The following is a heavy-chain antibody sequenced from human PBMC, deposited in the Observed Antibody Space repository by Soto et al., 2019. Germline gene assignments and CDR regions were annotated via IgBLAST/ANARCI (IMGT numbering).Heavy chain of an antibody. CDR2: INSDGSSK. D-gene: IGHD3-16*01. CDR3: AKDWFYTIDS. CDR1: GFDFGNTW. Sequence: GGSLRLSCATSGFDFGNTWIHWVRQVPGKGLVWVSRINSDGSSKIYADSVKGRFTISRDNAKNTVYLQMSSLSVEDTAVYYCAKDWFYTIDSWGQGTPVTVSS. J-gene: IGHJ4*02. V-gene: IGHV3-74*01.